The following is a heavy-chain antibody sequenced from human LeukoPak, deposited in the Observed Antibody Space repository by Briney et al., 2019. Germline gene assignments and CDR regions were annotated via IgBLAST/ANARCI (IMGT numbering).Heavy chain of an antibody. Sequence: PSETLSLTCTVSGGSISSGGYYWSWIRQPPGKGLERIGYIYHSGSTYYNPSLKSRVTISVDRSKNQFSLKLSSVTAADTAVYYCARGPGTAAMIDYMDVWGKGTTVTVSS. J-gene: IGHJ6*03. CDR3: ARGPGTAAMIDYMDV. CDR2: IYHSGST. CDR1: GGSISSGGYY. D-gene: IGHD2-2*01. V-gene: IGHV4-30-2*01.